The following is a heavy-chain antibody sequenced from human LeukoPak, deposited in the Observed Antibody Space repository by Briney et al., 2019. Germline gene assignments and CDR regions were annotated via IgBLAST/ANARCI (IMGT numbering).Heavy chain of an antibody. J-gene: IGHJ4*02. CDR1: GFTFSSYS. D-gene: IGHD3-10*01. CDR3: ARDGVRGVINFDY. CDR2: ISSSSSYI. Sequence: GGSLRPSCAASGFTFSSYSMNWVRQAPGKGLEWVSSISSSSSYIYYADSVKGRFTISRDNAKNSLYLQMNSLRAEDTAVYYCARDGVRGVINFDYWGQGTLVTVSP. V-gene: IGHV3-21*01.